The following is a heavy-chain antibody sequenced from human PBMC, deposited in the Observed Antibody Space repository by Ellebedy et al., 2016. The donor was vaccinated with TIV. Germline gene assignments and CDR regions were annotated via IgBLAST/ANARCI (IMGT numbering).Heavy chain of an antibody. CDR2: ICPGDSDT. CDR1: GYSFPSYW. Sequence: GGSLRLSCQGSGYSFPSYWIGWVRQMPGKGLEWMGTICPGDSDTRYSPSFQGQVTISADKSISTAHLQWSSLKASDTAMYYCARLVHDSSGYYGGAGDYWGQGTLVTVSS. V-gene: IGHV5-51*01. CDR3: ARLVHDSSGYYGGAGDY. J-gene: IGHJ4*02. D-gene: IGHD3-22*01.